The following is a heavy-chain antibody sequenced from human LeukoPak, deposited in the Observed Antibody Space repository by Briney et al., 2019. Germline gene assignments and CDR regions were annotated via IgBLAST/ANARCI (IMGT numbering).Heavy chain of an antibody. CDR1: GGSFSGYY. CDR2: IYYSGST. V-gene: IGHV4-59*01. Sequence: SETLSLTCAVYGGSFSGYYWSWIRQPPGKGLEWIGYIYYSGSTNYNPSLKSRVTISVDTSKNQFSLKLSSVTAADTAVYYCARGIRATMVRGVPWFDPWGQGTLVTVSS. D-gene: IGHD3-10*01. J-gene: IGHJ5*02. CDR3: ARGIRATMVRGVPWFDP.